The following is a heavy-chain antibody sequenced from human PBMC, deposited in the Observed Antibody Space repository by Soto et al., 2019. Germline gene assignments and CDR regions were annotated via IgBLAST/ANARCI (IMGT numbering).Heavy chain of an antibody. Sequence: GGSLRLSCAASGFTFSSYSMNWVRQAPGKGLEWLSYISSSSSTIYYADSVKGRFTISRDNSKNTLYLQMNSLRAEDTAVYYCAYSSTPFDYWGQGTLVTVSS. V-gene: IGHV3-48*01. D-gene: IGHD6-13*01. CDR2: ISSSSSTI. CDR1: GFTFSSYS. J-gene: IGHJ4*02. CDR3: AYSSTPFDY.